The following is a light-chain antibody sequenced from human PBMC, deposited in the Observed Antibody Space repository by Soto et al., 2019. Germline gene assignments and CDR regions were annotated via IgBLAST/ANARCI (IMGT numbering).Light chain of an antibody. CDR2: GAS. CDR1: QSVSSSY. Sequence: EIVMTQSPATLSVSPGERATLSCRASQSVSSSYLAWYQQKPGQAPRLLIYGASSRATDIPDRFSGSGSGTDFTLTISRLEPEDFAVYYCQQYGSSPTTFGQGTKVDI. J-gene: IGKJ1*01. V-gene: IGKV3-20*01. CDR3: QQYGSSPTT.